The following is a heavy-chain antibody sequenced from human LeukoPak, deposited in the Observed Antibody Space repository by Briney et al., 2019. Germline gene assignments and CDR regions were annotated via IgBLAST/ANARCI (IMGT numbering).Heavy chain of an antibody. CDR2: ISTDGSDA. V-gene: IGHV3-74*03. Sequence: GGSLRLSCAASGFTFSNYWIHWVRQAPGKGPLGVSHISTDGSDATYADSVKGRFTISRDNAKNTLYLQMISLRVEDTAVYYCAREGFAGANDYWGQGTLVTVSS. J-gene: IGHJ4*02. CDR1: GFTFSNYW. D-gene: IGHD3-16*01. CDR3: AREGFAGANDY.